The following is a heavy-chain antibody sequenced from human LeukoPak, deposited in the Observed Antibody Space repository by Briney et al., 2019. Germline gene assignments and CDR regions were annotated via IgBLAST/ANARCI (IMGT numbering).Heavy chain of an antibody. CDR3: ATYCKTTDCNDDY. D-gene: IGHD2/OR15-2a*01. CDR1: GFIFSTYE. Sequence: GGSLRLSCEASGFIFSTYEMNWVRQAPGKGLELLRRLCEGPITISRDNARNSLSLQMNSLRADDTGVYYCATYCKTTDCNDDYWGRGSLVTVSS. J-gene: IGHJ4*02. V-gene: IGHV3-48*03.